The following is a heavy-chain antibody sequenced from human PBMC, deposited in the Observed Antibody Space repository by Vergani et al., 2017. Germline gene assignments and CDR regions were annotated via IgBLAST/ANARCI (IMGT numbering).Heavy chain of an antibody. V-gene: IGHV3-11*04. CDR1: GFTFSDYY. CDR3: ARDSNIVASYFDY. Sequence: VQLLESGGGLVQPGGSLRLSCAASGFTFSDYYMSWIRQAPGKGLEWVSYISSSGSTIYYADSVKGRFTISRDNSKNTLYLQMNSLRAEDTAVYYCARDSNIVASYFDYWGQGTLVTVSS. CDR2: ISSSGSTI. D-gene: IGHD5-12*01. J-gene: IGHJ4*02.